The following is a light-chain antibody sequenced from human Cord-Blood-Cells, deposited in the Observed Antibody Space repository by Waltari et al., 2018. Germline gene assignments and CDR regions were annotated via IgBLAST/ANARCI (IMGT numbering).Light chain of an antibody. CDR1: QGISSY. CDR3: QQYYSYPRT. Sequence: AIRMTQSPSSFSASTGDRVTITCRASQGISSYLAWYQQKPGKAPKPLLYAASTLQSGVPSRFSGSGSGTDFTLTISCLQSEDFATYYCQQYYSYPRTFGGGTKVEIK. CDR2: AAS. J-gene: IGKJ4*01. V-gene: IGKV1-8*01.